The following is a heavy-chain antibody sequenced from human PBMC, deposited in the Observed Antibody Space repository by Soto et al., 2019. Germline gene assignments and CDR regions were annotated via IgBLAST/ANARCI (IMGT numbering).Heavy chain of an antibody. CDR3: ARARGYSGYDKSFDY. CDR2: MNPNSGYT. CDR1: GYTFTTYD. V-gene: IGHV1-8*01. Sequence: RASVKVSCKASGYTFTTYDINWVRQATGQGPEWMGWMNPNSGYTVYAQKFQGRVTLTRSTSISTAYLELSSLESEDTAVYYCARARGYSGYDKSFDYWGQGTLVTVSS. J-gene: IGHJ4*02. D-gene: IGHD5-12*01.